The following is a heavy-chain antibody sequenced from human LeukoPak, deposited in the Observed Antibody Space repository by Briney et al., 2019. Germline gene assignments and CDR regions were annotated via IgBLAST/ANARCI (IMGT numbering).Heavy chain of an antibody. Sequence: ASVKVSCKASGYTFTSYGISWVRQAPRQGLEWMGWISAYNGNTNYAQKLQGRVTMTTDTSTSTAYMELRSLRSDDTAVYYCARVSYGSGSYYRNDYWGQGTLVTVSS. CDR3: ARVSYGSGSYYRNDY. V-gene: IGHV1-18*01. J-gene: IGHJ4*02. CDR2: ISAYNGNT. D-gene: IGHD3-10*01. CDR1: GYTFTSYG.